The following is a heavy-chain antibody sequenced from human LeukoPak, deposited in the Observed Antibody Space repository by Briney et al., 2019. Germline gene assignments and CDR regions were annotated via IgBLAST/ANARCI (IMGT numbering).Heavy chain of an antibody. CDR1: GGSISSSSYY. D-gene: IGHD2/OR15-2a*01. J-gene: IGHJ3*02. Sequence: PSETLSLTCTVSGGSISSSSYYWGWIRQPPGKGLEWIGSIYYSGSTYYNPSLKSRVTISVDTSKNQFSLKLSSVTAADTAVYYCARLFLTRRRDTYAFDIWGQGTMVTVSS. V-gene: IGHV4-39*01. CDR3: ARLFLTRRRDTYAFDI. CDR2: IYYSGST.